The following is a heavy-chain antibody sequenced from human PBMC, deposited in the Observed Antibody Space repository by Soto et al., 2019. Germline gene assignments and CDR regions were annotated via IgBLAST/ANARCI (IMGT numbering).Heavy chain of an antibody. V-gene: IGHV1-2*02. CDR1: GYTFTGYY. J-gene: IGHJ6*02. CDR2: INPNSGGT. CDR3: ARVGYDILTGGGKTYYYGMDV. D-gene: IGHD3-9*01. Sequence: ASVKVSCKASGYTFTGYYMHWVRQAPGQGLEWMGWINPNSGGTNYAQKFQGRVTMTRDTSISTAYMELSRLRSDDTAVYYCARVGYDILTGGGKTYYYGMDVWGQGTTVTVSS.